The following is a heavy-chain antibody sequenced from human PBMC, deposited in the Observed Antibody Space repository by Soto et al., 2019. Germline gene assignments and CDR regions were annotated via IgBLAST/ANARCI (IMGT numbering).Heavy chain of an antibody. V-gene: IGHV4-39*01. J-gene: IGHJ4*02. D-gene: IGHD1-26*01. CDR3: ARHRRWMGEWELLDY. CDR2: IYYSGST. CDR1: GVSISSSIYY. Sequence: SETLSLTCTVSGVSISSSIYYWCWMRQPPGKGLKWIGSIYYSGSTYYNPSLKSRVTISVDTSKNQFSLKLSSVTAADTAVYYCARHRRWMGEWELLDYWGQGTLVTVSS.